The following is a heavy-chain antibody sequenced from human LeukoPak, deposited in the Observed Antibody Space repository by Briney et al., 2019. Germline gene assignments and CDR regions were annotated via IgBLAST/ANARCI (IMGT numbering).Heavy chain of an antibody. CDR3: ARGSSGFRPPYYYYMDV. CDR1: GYTLTELS. CDR2: FDPEDGET. V-gene: IGHV1-24*01. J-gene: IGHJ6*03. D-gene: IGHD3-22*01. Sequence: ASVKVSCKVSGYTLTELSMHWVRQAPGKGLEWMGGFDPEDGETIYAQKFQGRVTMTEDTSTDTAYMELSSLRSEDTAVYYCARGSSGFRPPYYYYMDVWGKGTTVTVSS.